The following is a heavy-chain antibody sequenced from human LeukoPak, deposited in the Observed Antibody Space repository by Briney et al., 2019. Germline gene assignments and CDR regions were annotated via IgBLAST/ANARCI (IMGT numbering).Heavy chain of an antibody. D-gene: IGHD3-10*01. CDR2: ISVYNGNT. J-gene: IGHJ4*02. V-gene: IGHV1-18*01. Sequence: ASVKVSCKASGYTFTSYGISWVRQAPGQGLEWMGWISVYNGNTNYAQKFQGRVTMTTDTSTSTAYMELWSLRSDDTAVYYCARDRWVRGVIMSSFDHWGQGTLVTVSS. CDR1: GYTFTSYG. CDR3: ARDRWVRGVIMSSFDH.